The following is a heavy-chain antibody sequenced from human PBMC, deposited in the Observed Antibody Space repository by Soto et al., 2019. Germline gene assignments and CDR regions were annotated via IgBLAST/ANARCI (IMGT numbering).Heavy chain of an antibody. V-gene: IGHV1-69*13. CDR3: ARQMITLGGDIAGSSYFAY. J-gene: IGHJ4*01. D-gene: IGHD3-16*01. Sequence: SVKVSCKASGGNFSSYALSWLRQAPGQGLEWMGGIIPLFGTANYAHKFQGRVTITADESTSGAYMELNGLRNEDTDVYYSARQMITLGGDIAGSSYFAYWG. CDR1: GGNFSSYA. CDR2: IIPLFGTA.